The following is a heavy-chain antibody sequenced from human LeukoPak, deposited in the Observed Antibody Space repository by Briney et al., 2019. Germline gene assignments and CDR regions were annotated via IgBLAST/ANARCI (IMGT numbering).Heavy chain of an antibody. CDR1: GFTFSSYG. J-gene: IGHJ6*02. CDR2: ISYDGSNK. D-gene: IGHD2-2*01. V-gene: IGHV3-30*18. Sequence: GGSLRLSCAASGFTFSSYGMHWVRQAPGKGLEWVAVISYDGSNKYYADSVKGRFIISRDNSKNTLYLQMNSLRAEDTAVYYCAKEPIDYCSSTSCPQYYYYYYGMDVWGQGTTVTVSS. CDR3: AKEPIDYCSSTSCPQYYYYYYGMDV.